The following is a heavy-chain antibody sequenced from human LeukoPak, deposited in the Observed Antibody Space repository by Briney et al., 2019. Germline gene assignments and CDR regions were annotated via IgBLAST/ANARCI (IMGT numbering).Heavy chain of an antibody. D-gene: IGHD6-6*01. CDR3: AARIAAPPGY. Sequence: SETLSLTCTVSGGSISSYYWSWTWQPAGKRLEWIGRIYTSGSTNYNPSLKSRVTMSVDTSKNQFSLKLSSVTAADTAVYYCAARIAAPPGYWGQGTLVTVSS. CDR2: IYTSGST. CDR1: GGSISSYY. J-gene: IGHJ4*02. V-gene: IGHV4-4*07.